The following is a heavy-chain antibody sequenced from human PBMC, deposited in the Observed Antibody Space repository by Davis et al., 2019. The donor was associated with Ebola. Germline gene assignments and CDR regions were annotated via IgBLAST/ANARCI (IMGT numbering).Heavy chain of an antibody. V-gene: IGHV4-30-4*07. CDR2: IYYSGST. D-gene: IGHD3-3*01. Sequence: SETLSLTCTVSGGSISSGGYPRSWIRQPPGKGLEWIGYIYYSGSTYYNPSLKSRVTISVDTSKNQFSLKLSSVTAADTAVYYCARIRTIFGVVIIPGYFDYWGQGTLVTVSS. J-gene: IGHJ4*02. CDR3: ARIRTIFGVVIIPGYFDY. CDR1: GGSISSGGYP.